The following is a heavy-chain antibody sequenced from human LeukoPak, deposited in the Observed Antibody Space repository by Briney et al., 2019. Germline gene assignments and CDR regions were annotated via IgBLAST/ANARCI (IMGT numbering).Heavy chain of an antibody. Sequence: GGSLRLSCAASGFTFSSYGMHWVRQAPGKGLEWVAFIRYDGSNKYYADSVKGRFTISRDNSKNSLYLQMNSLRAEDTALYYCAKDACSGGSCYTGRYYYYMDVWGKGTTVTVSS. CDR2: IRYDGSNK. J-gene: IGHJ6*03. D-gene: IGHD2-15*01. CDR3: AKDACSGGSCYTGRYYYYMDV. V-gene: IGHV3-30*02. CDR1: GFTFSSYG.